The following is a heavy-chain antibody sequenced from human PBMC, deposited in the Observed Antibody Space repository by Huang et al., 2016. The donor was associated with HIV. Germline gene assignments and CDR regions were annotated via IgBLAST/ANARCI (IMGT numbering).Heavy chain of an antibody. Sequence: EVHLVESGGGLVQPGGSLRLSCAAYGFTFSSYRVNCVGQTPGKGLEWCSYSSSTGSAKYYAESVKDRFTISRDKANNSLYLQMNSLRAEDAGVYFCAMGYGPFDFWGQGTLVTVSS. D-gene: IGHD5-18*01. J-gene: IGHJ4*02. CDR2: SSSTGSAK. CDR1: GFTFSSYR. CDR3: AMGYGPFDF. V-gene: IGHV3-48*01.